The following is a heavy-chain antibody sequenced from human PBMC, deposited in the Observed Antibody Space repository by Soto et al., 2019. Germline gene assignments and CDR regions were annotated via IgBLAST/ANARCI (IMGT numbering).Heavy chain of an antibody. J-gene: IGHJ6*02. CDR2: ISSSSTYI. V-gene: IGHV3-21*01. CDR3: ASQTSGYYYGMDV. CDR1: GFTSSSYS. Sequence: EVQLVESGGGLVKPGGSLRLSCAASGFTSSSYSMDWVRQAPGKGLEWVSSISSSSTYIHYADSVKGRFTISRDNAKNSLYLQMNSLSAEDTAVYYCASQTSGYYYGMDVWGQGTTVTVSS.